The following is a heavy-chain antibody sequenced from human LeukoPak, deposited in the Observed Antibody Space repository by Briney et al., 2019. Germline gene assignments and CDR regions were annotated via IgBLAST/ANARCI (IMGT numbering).Heavy chain of an antibody. CDR2: ISSSSSYI. Sequence: GGSLRLSCAASGFTFSSYSMNWVRQAPGKGLEWVSSISSSSSYIYYADSVKGRFTISRDNAKNSLYLQMNSLRAEDTAVYYCARESPYTVTTKYFDYWGQGTLVTVSS. D-gene: IGHD4-17*01. CDR1: GFTFSSYS. J-gene: IGHJ4*02. V-gene: IGHV3-21*01. CDR3: ARESPYTVTTKYFDY.